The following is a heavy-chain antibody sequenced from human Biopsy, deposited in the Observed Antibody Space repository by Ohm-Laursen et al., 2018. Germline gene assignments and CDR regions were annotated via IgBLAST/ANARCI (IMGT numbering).Heavy chain of an antibody. CDR1: GGSVRGYY. CDR3: ARVRGSGFFAFDI. V-gene: IGHV4-59*02. CDR2: IFDDGAT. J-gene: IGHJ3*02. D-gene: IGHD3-3*01. Sequence: SETLSLTCSVSGGSVRGYYWSWIRQTSGTGLAWIGLIFDDGATNYSPSPSLQGRVTLSIDTSENTFSLTLTSLTRADTGVYYCARVRGSGFFAFDIWGRGTTVSVSS.